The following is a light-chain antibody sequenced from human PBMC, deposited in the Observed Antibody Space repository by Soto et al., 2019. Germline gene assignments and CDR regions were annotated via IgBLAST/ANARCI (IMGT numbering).Light chain of an antibody. CDR2: DAP. J-gene: IGKJ1*01. V-gene: IGKV1-5*01. Sequence: DIQMTQSPSTLSASVGDRVTITCRASQSISSWLAWYQQKPGKAPKLLIYDAPSLESGVPSRFSGSGSGTEFTLTISSLQPDDFATYYCQQYNRYSPWTFGQGTKVEIK. CDR1: QSISSW. CDR3: QQYNRYSPWT.